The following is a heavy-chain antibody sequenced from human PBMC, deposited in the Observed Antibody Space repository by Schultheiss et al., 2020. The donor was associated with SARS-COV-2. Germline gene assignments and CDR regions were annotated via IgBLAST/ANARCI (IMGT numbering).Heavy chain of an antibody. J-gene: IGHJ3*02. V-gene: IGHV4-31*03. CDR3: ARDFNNDDYGDYGDAFDI. CDR1: GGSISSGGYY. D-gene: IGHD4-17*01. Sequence: SETLSLTCTVSGGSISSGGYYWSWIRQHPGKGLEWIGYIYYSGSTYYNPSLKSRVTISVDTSKNQFSLKLSSVTAADTAVYYCARDFNNDDYGDYGDAFDIWGQGTMVTVSS. CDR2: IYYSGST.